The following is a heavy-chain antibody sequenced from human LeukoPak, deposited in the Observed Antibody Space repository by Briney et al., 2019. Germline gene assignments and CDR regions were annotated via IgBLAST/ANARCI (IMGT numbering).Heavy chain of an antibody. D-gene: IGHD3-10*01. V-gene: IGHV4-39*01. J-gene: IGHJ4*02. CDR3: ARLSPYGSAYFDY. CDR1: GGSISSSSYY. CDR2: IYYSGST. Sequence: PSETLSLTCTVSGGSISSSSYYWGWIRQPPGKGLEWIGSIYYSGSTYYNPSLKSRVTISVDTSKNQFSLKLSSVTAADTAVYYCARLSPYGSAYFDYWGQGTLVTVSS.